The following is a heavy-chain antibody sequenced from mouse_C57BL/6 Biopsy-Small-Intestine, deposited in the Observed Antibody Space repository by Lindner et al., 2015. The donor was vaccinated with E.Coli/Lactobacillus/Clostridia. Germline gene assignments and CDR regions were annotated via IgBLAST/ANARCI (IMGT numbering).Heavy chain of an antibody. V-gene: IGHV1S29*02. CDR2: LNPENGAS. J-gene: IGHJ3*01. CDR1: GYTFIKSD. Sequence: SVKVSCKASGYTFIKSDINWLRQTPGQGLEWMGWLNPENGASGSAQKFRGRVMMTMDTSIDTAYLELSGLTSEDTAVYYCARVWAYGSGSRGYDPWGQGTLVTVSS. D-gene: IGHD2-2*01. CDR3: ARVWAYGSGSRGYDP.